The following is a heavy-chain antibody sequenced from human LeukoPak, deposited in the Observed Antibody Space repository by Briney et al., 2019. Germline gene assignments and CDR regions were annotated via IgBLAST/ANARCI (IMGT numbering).Heavy chain of an antibody. CDR3: ASGWLAQDDS. CDR2: INHSGST. CDR1: GGSFSGYL. J-gene: IGHJ4*02. V-gene: IGHV4-34*01. Sequence: SETLSLTCAVYGGSFSGYLWTWIRQPPGKGLEWIGEINHSGSTNYNPSLKSRVTISADTSKSQFSLRLGSVTAADTAVYYSASGWLAQDDSWGQGTLVTVSS. D-gene: IGHD3-9*01.